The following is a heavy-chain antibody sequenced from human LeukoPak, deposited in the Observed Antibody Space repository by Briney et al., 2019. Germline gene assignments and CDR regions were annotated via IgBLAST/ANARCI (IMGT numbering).Heavy chain of an antibody. D-gene: IGHD2-2*01. Sequence: GGSLRLSCTASGFTFGDYAMSWARQAPGQGLEWLGFIRSKVYGETTEYAASVKGRFTVSRDDSNSLAYLQMNSLQTEDTAVYYCTRLVPSLDYWGQGTLVTVSS. J-gene: IGHJ4*02. CDR1: GFTFGDYA. V-gene: IGHV3-49*04. CDR3: TRLVPSLDY. CDR2: IRSKVYGETT.